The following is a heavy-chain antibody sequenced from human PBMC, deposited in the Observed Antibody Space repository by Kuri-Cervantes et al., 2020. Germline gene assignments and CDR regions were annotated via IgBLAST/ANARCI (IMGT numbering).Heavy chain of an antibody. CDR1: GGSISSSSYY. CDR2: AYYSGST. D-gene: IGHD6-19*01. V-gene: IGHV4-39*01. Sequence: SETLSLTCTVSGGSISSSSYYWVWIRQPPGKGLEWIGSAYYSGSTYYNPSLKSRVTISVDTSKNQFSLKLSSVTAADTAVYYCARPSIAVAGRGYYFDYWGQGTLVTVSS. CDR3: ARPSIAVAGRGYYFDY. J-gene: IGHJ4*02.